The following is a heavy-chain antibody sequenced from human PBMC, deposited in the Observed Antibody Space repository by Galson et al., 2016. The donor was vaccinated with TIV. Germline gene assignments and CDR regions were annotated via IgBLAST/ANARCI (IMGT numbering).Heavy chain of an antibody. V-gene: IGHV4-59*02. CDR3: ARGGVDFRSGYLSFLGSWLDY. CDR1: GDTVRSNS. D-gene: IGHD3-3*01. Sequence: SETLSLTCSVSGDTVRSNSWNWIRQPPGKGLEWIGRIYNSGTTNYNPSLKSRVSISLDPSKNQFSLKLNSVTTADPAVYYCARGGVDFRSGYLSFLGSWLDYWGQGILVTVSS. CDR2: IYNSGTT. J-gene: IGHJ4*02.